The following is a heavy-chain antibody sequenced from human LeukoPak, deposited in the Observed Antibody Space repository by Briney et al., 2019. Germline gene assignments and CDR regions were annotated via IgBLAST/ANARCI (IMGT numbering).Heavy chain of an antibody. V-gene: IGHV1-18*01. CDR2: ISTDSGKS. CDR3: ARDKEWSLDY. D-gene: IGHD3-3*01. J-gene: IGHJ4*02. CDR1: GYTFTSNG. Sequence: SVKVSCKASGYTFTSNGISWVRQAPGQGLEGMGWISTDSGKSNSAQKSQGRVTMTRDTSTSTVYMEMRSLRSDDTAVYYCARDKEWSLDYWGQGTLVTVPS.